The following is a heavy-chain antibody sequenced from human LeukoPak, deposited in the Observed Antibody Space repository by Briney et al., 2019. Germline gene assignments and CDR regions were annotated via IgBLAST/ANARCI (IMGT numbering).Heavy chain of an antibody. J-gene: IGHJ2*01. V-gene: IGHV1-2*02. CDR2: IDPNSGGT. CDR1: GYTFTAHY. CDR3: ARGRGTTMVRGVITNYFDL. D-gene: IGHD3-10*01. Sequence: ASVKVSCKASGYTFTAHYIHWVRQAPGQGLEWMGWIDPNSGGTNYAQKFLGSVTMTGDTSINTAFMELSRLRSDDTAIYYCARGRGTTMVRGVITNYFDLWGRGSLVTVSS.